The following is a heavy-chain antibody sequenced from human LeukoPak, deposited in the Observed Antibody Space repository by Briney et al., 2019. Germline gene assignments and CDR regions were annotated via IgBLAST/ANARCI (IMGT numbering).Heavy chain of an antibody. Sequence: ASVKVSCKASGYTFTSYGISWVRQAPGQGLEWMGWISAYNGNTNYAQNLQGRVTMTTDTSTSTAYMELRSLRSDDTAVYYCARGPCSSTSCHVSYYYYMDVWGKGTTVTVSS. V-gene: IGHV1-18*01. CDR2: ISAYNGNT. CDR1: GYTFTSYG. D-gene: IGHD2-2*01. CDR3: ARGPCSSTSCHVSYYYYMDV. J-gene: IGHJ6*03.